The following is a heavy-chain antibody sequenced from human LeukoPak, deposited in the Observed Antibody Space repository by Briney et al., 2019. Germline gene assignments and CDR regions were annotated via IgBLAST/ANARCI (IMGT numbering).Heavy chain of an antibody. V-gene: IGHV3-33*06. CDR2: IWYDESNE. CDR1: GFTFSTYV. D-gene: IGHD3-10*01. J-gene: IGHJ6*02. Sequence: PGGSLRLSRAASGFTFSTYVMHWVRQAPGKELEWVALIWYDESNEYYADSVKGRFTVSRDNSRSMMYLQMNSLRAEDTAVYYCAKALSGVTMVRGGAGYYYGMDVWGQGTTVTVSS. CDR3: AKALSGVTMVRGGAGYYYGMDV.